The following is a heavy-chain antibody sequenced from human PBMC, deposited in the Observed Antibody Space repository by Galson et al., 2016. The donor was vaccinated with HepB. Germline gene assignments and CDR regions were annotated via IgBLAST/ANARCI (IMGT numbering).Heavy chain of an antibody. Sequence: SLRLSCAASGFTFSSYAMSWVRQAPGKGLEWVSAISGSGGSTYYADSVKGRFTISRDNSKNTLYLQMNSLRAEDTAVYHCAREGVYYYDSSGYSDAFDIWGQGTMVTVSS. CDR1: GFTFSSYA. V-gene: IGHV3-23*01. CDR3: AREGVYYYDSSGYSDAFDI. D-gene: IGHD3-22*01. J-gene: IGHJ3*02. CDR2: ISGSGGST.